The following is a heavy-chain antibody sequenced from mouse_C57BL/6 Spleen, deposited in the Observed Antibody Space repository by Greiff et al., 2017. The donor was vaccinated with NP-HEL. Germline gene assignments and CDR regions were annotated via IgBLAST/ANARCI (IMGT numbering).Heavy chain of an antibody. J-gene: IGHJ3*01. V-gene: IGHV1-4*01. CDR2: INPSSGYT. D-gene: IGHD1-1*01. CDR3: ARDYYYAWFAY. CDR1: GYTFTSYT. Sequence: QVHVKQSGAELARPGASVKMSCKASGYTFTSYTMHWVKQRPGQGLEWIGYINPSSGYTKYNQKFKDKATLTADKSSSTAYMQLSSLTSEDSAVYYCARDYYYAWFAYWGQGTLVTVSA.